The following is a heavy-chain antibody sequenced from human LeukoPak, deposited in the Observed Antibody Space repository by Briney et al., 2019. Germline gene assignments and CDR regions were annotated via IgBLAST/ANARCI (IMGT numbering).Heavy chain of an antibody. Sequence: SETLSLTCTVSGGSISSYYWSWIRQPPGKGLEWIGYIYYSGSTNYNPSLKSRVTISVDTSKNQFSLQLNSVTPEDTAVYYCARAIAAAVRFDPWGQGTLVTVSS. J-gene: IGHJ5*02. CDR1: GGSISSYY. V-gene: IGHV4-59*12. CDR3: ARAIAAAVRFDP. D-gene: IGHD6-13*01. CDR2: IYYSGST.